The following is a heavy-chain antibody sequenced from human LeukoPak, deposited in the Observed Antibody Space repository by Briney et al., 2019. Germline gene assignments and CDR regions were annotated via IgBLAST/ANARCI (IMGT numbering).Heavy chain of an antibody. CDR3: ARNASTMIVPGGWFDP. CDR2: IYYSGST. D-gene: IGHD3-22*01. CDR1: GGSIRSSGYY. J-gene: IGHJ5*02. Sequence: SEILSLTCTVSGGSIRSSGYYWGWLRQPPGKGLEWIGSIYYSGSTSYTPSLKSRVTMTVDTSQNQFSLKLSSVTAADTAVYYCARNASTMIVPGGWFDPWGQGTLVTVSS. V-gene: IGHV4-39*01.